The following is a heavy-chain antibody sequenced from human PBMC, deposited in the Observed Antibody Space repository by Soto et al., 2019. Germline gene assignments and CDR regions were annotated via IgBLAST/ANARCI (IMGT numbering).Heavy chain of an antibody. J-gene: IGHJ4*02. D-gene: IGHD5-18*01. Sequence: QVQLQESGPGLVKPSQTLSLTCTVSGGSISSSAYYWSWIRQHPGKGLEWIGYISHIGSTYYNLSLKSRVIISVYTSKNQFSLSLTSVTATDTAVYYCAREYTYGSNFFDCWGQGALVTVSS. CDR3: AREYTYGSNFFDC. CDR2: ISHIGST. V-gene: IGHV4-31*03. CDR1: GGSISSSAYY.